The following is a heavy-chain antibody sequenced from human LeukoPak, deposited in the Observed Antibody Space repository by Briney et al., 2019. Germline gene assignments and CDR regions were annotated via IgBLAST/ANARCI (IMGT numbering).Heavy chain of an antibody. J-gene: IGHJ4*02. CDR1: GGSFSGYY. Sequence: SETLSLTCAVYGGSFSGYYWSWIRQPPGKGLEWIGEINHSGSTNYNPSLKSRVTISVDTSKNQFSQKLSSVTAADTAVYYCARGNCSSTSCYRYFDYWGQGTLVTVSS. CDR2: INHSGST. D-gene: IGHD2-2*01. CDR3: ARGNCSSTSCYRYFDY. V-gene: IGHV4-34*01.